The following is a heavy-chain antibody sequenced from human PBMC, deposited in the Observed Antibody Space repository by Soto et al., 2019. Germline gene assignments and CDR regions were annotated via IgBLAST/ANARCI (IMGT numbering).Heavy chain of an antibody. CDR2: IIPIFGTA. CDR3: AMGAPRDYFDY. D-gene: IGHD1-26*01. CDR1: GGTFSRYA. Sequence: SVKVSCKASGGTFSRYAISWVRQAPGQGLEWMGGIIPIFGTANYAQKFQGRVTITADKSTSTAYMELSSLRSEDTAVYYCAMGAPRDYFDYWGQGTLVTVSS. J-gene: IGHJ4*02. V-gene: IGHV1-69*06.